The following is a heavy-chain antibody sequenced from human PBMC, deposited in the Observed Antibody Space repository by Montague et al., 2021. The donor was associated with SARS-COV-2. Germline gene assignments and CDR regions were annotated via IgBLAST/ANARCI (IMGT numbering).Heavy chain of an antibody. D-gene: IGHD2-15*01. J-gene: IGHJ6*02. Sequence: SLRLSCAASGFTFSNYFMNWVRQAPGQGLEWVSSLSGSSTHKYYSYSLKGRFTISRDNAKNSLYLQINSLRAEDTAVYYCARGYLAVCSGNHYGMDVWGQGTTVTVYS. CDR2: LSGSSTHK. V-gene: IGHV3-21*01. CDR3: ARGYLAVCSGNHYGMDV. CDR1: GFTFSNYF.